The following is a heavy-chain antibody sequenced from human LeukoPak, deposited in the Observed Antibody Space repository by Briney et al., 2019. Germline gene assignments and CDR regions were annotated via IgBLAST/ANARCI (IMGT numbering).Heavy chain of an antibody. J-gene: IGHJ4*02. V-gene: IGHV1-18*01. CDR2: ISIYHGST. CDR3: ARDRRVVATISSYFDC. Sequence: ASVKVSCKTSGYTFSGFGISWVRQAPGQGLEWVGWISIYHGSTDYSKKFQGRVTMTTDTSTSTVYMDLRGLKADDTAVYYCARDRRVVATISSYFDCWGQGTLVTVSS. D-gene: IGHD5-12*01. CDR1: GYTFSGFG.